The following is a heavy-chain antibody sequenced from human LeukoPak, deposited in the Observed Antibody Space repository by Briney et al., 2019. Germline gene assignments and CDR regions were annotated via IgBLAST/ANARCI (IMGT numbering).Heavy chain of an antibody. D-gene: IGHD2-2*02. V-gene: IGHV1-69*13. CDR2: IIPIFGTA. J-gene: IGHJ6*02. CDR3: TSVTYTNYYYGMDV. CDR1: GGTFSSYA. Sequence: SVKVSCKASGGTFSSYAISWVRQAPGQGLEWVGGIIPIFGTANYAQKFQGRVTITADESTSTAYMELSSLRSEDTAVYYCTSVTYTNYYYGMDVWGQGTTVTVSS.